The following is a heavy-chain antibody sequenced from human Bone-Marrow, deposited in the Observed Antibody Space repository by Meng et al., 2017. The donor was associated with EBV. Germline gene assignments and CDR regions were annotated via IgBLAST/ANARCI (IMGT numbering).Heavy chain of an antibody. Sequence: VQLVEAGGGVVQPGSSLRLSCAASGFTFSSYAMHWVRQAPGKGLEWVAVISYDGSNKYYADSVKGRFTISRDNSKNTLYLQMNSLRAEDTAVYYCARDQGYGNNWFDPWGQGTLVTVSS. V-gene: IGHV3-30-3*01. CDR1: GFTFSSYA. J-gene: IGHJ5*02. CDR2: ISYDGSNK. CDR3: ARDQGYGNNWFDP. D-gene: IGHD4-17*01.